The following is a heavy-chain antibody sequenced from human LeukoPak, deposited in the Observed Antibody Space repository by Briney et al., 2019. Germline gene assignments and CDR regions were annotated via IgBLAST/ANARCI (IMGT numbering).Heavy chain of an antibody. V-gene: IGHV3-74*01. Sequence: GGSLRLSCAASGFTFSGSWMHWVRQAPGKGLVWVSAIKSDGSNTFYEDSVKGRFTISRDNAKNTRSLQMNSLRAEDTAVYYCKRGRQGYYFDYWGQGALVTVSS. J-gene: IGHJ4*02. CDR1: GFTFSGSW. CDR2: IKSDGSNT. CDR3: KRGRQGYYFDY.